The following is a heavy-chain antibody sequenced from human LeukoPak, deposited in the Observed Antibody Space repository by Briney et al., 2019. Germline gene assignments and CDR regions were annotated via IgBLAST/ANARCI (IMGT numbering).Heavy chain of an antibody. J-gene: IGHJ6*03. CDR1: GFTFSSYW. Sequence: GGSLRLSCAPSGFTFSSYWMSWVRQALGKGLEWVAHIKQDGSEKDYLGSVKGRFTISRDNAKNSLYMQMNSLRAEDTALYYCARGGITIFGVVSYMDVWGKGTTVT. CDR3: ARGGITIFGVVSYMDV. V-gene: IGHV3-7*03. CDR2: IKQDGSEK. D-gene: IGHD3-3*01.